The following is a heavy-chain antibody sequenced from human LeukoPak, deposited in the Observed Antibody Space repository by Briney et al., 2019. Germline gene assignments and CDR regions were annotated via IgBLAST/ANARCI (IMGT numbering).Heavy chain of an antibody. D-gene: IGHD3-22*01. CDR3: ARDSHLDYYDSSGYLDY. V-gene: IGHV1-18*01. J-gene: IGHJ4*02. CDR2: ISAYNGNT. CDR1: GYTFTSYG. Sequence: ASVKVSCKASGYTFTSYGISWVRQAPGQGLEWMGWISAYNGNTNYAQKLQGRVTMTTDTSTSTAYMELRSLRSDDTAVYYCARDSHLDYYDSSGYLDYWGQGTLVTVSS.